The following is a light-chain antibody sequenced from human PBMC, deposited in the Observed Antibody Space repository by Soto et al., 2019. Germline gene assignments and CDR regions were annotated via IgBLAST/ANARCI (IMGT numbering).Light chain of an antibody. CDR2: GAS. J-gene: IGKJ5*01. Sequence: EIVLTQSPGTLSLSPGERATLSCRASQSVSSYLAWYQQKPGQAPRLLIYGASSRATGIPDRFSGSGSGTDFTLTIRRLEPEDFAVYYCQQYGSSPITFGQGTRLEIK. V-gene: IGKV3-20*01. CDR1: QSVSSY. CDR3: QQYGSSPIT.